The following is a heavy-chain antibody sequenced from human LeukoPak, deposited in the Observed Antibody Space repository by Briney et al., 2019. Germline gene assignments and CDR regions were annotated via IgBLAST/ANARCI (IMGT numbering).Heavy chain of an antibody. V-gene: IGHV3-23*01. CDR1: GLTFRSHA. Sequence: GGSLRASCAASGLTFRSHAMSWVRQAPGKGLEWVSVISGSGNNTYYADSVKGRFTISRDNSKNTVYLQMNSLRAADTAVYYCAKGKDVWGSYRTEFDFWGQGTLVTVSS. J-gene: IGHJ4*02. CDR2: ISGSGNNT. D-gene: IGHD3-16*02. CDR3: AKGKDVWGSYRTEFDF.